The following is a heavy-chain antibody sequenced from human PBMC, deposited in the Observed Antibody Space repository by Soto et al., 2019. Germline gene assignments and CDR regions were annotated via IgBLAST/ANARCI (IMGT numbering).Heavy chain of an antibody. Sequence: PSETLSLTCTVSGGSISSSSYYWGWIRQPPGKGLEWIGSIYYSGSTYYNPSLKSRVTISVDTSKNQFSLKLSSVTAADTAVYYCARHFRDWFDPWGQGTLVTVSS. J-gene: IGHJ5*02. CDR2: IYYSGST. CDR1: GGSISSSSYY. V-gene: IGHV4-39*01. CDR3: ARHFRDWFDP.